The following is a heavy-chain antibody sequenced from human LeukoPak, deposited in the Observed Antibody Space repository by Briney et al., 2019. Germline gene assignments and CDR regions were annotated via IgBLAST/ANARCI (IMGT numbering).Heavy chain of an antibody. Sequence: QPGGSLRLSCAASGFTFSSYAMHWVRQAPGKGLEWVAVIWYDGSNKYYADSVKGRFTISRDNSKNTLYLQMNSLRVEDTAVYYCARADPGSHGFMGGVFDYWGQGTLVTVSS. CDR3: ARADPGSHGFMGGVFDY. CDR2: IWYDGSNK. V-gene: IGHV3-33*08. CDR1: GFTFSSYA. D-gene: IGHD5-18*01. J-gene: IGHJ4*02.